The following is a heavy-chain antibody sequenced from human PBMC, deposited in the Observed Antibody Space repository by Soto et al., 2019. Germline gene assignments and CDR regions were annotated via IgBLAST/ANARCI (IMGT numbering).Heavy chain of an antibody. Sequence: PGGSLRLSCSASGFTFSSYAMHWVRQAPGKGPEYVSAISSNGGSTYYADSVKGRFTISRDNSKNTLYLQMSSLRAEDTAVYYCARVKVRGAKNGAFDYWGQGTLVTVFS. CDR2: ISSNGGST. J-gene: IGHJ4*02. CDR3: ARVKVRGAKNGAFDY. D-gene: IGHD3-10*01. V-gene: IGHV3-64D*06. CDR1: GFTFSSYA.